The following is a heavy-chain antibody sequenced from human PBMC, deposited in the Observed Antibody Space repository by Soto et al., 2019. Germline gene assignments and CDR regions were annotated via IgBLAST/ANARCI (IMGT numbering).Heavy chain of an antibody. Sequence: PGGSLRLSCATSGFTFTSYAMTWVRQAPGKGLEWVSSLSGSGYSTYYGDSVKGRFTISRDNSKNTLYLQMSGLKAEDTAIYYCAKDHAVYSGYDYYYGMDVWGQGTTVTVSS. CDR3: AKDHAVYSGYDYYYGMDV. CDR1: GFTFTSYA. D-gene: IGHD5-12*01. J-gene: IGHJ6*02. CDR2: LSGSGYST. V-gene: IGHV3-23*01.